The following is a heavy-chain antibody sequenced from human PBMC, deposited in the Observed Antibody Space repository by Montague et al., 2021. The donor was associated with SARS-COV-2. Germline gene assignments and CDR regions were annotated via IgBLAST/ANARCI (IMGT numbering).Heavy chain of an antibody. CDR3: ARAYCGGDCHVGP. D-gene: IGHD2-21*02. Sequence: SETLSLTSTLSVGTISNYYWTWIRQPPGKGLEWIGYIYDSGSANYNPSLKSRSTISVATSNNQFSLRLSSVTAADTAVYYCARAYCGGDCHVGPWGQGILVTVSS. V-gene: IGHV4-59*01. CDR2: IYDSGSA. CDR1: VGTISNYY. J-gene: IGHJ5*02.